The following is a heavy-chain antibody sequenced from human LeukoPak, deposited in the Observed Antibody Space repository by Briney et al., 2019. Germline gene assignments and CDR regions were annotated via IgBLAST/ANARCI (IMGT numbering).Heavy chain of an antibody. CDR3: ATSRQLLDNWFDP. Sequence: PSETLSLTCTVSGVSISSYSWSWLRQPAGKGLDWIGRIYTSGSTNYNPSLKSRVTISVDTSKNQFSLKLSSVTAADTAVYYCATSRQLLDNWFDPWGQGTLVTVSS. CDR1: GVSISSYS. CDR2: IYTSGST. J-gene: IGHJ5*02. D-gene: IGHD2-2*01. V-gene: IGHV4-4*07.